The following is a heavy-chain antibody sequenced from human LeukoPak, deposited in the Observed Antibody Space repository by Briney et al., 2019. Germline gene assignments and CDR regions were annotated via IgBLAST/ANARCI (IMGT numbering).Heavy chain of an antibody. D-gene: IGHD3-10*01. V-gene: IGHV4-4*02. CDR1: GGSISSSNW. Sequence: PSETLSLTCAVSGGSISSSNWWSWVRQPPGKGLEWIGEIYHSGSTNYNPSLKSRVTISVDKSKNQFSLKLSSVTAADTAAFYCARLRFYGSGTYYDYYFDYWGQGTLVTVSS. J-gene: IGHJ4*02. CDR3: ARLRFYGSGTYYDYYFDY. CDR2: IYHSGST.